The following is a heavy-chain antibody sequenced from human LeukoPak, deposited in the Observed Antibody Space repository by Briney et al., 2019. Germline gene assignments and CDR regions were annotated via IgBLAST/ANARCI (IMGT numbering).Heavy chain of an antibody. V-gene: IGHV1-18*01. D-gene: IGHD6-25*01. CDR1: GYTFTSYG. J-gene: IGHJ4*02. CDR2: ISGYNGNT. CDR3: ARDLSAKVNY. Sequence: ASVKVPCKASGYTFTSYGLSWVRRAPGQGLEWMGWISGYNGNTNYAQKFQGRVTMTTDTSTSTAYMELRSLRSDDTAVYYCARDLSAKVNYWGQGTLVTVSS.